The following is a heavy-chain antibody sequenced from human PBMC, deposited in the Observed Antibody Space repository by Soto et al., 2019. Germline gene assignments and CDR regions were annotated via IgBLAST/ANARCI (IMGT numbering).Heavy chain of an antibody. CDR2: IYPGDSDT. J-gene: IGHJ5*02. CDR1: GYSFTSYW. D-gene: IGHD2-15*01. Sequence: GESLKISCKGSGYSFTSYWIGWVRQMPGKGLEWMGIIYPGDSDTRYSPSFQGQVTISADKSISTAYLQWSSLKASDTAMYYCARHGDVGYCSGGSCPHLNWFDPWGQGTLVTVSS. V-gene: IGHV5-51*01. CDR3: ARHGDVGYCSGGSCPHLNWFDP.